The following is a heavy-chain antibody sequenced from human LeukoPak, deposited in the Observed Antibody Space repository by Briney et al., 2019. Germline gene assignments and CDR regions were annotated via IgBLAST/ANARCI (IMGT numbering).Heavy chain of an antibody. Sequence: GGSLRLSCAASGFTFDDYAMHWVRQAPGKGLEWVSLISGDGGSTYYADSVKGRFTISRDNSKNSPYLQMNSLRTEDTALYYCAKEGYSYGAPLFDPWGQGTLVTVSS. CDR1: GFTFDDYA. V-gene: IGHV3-43*02. CDR2: ISGDGGST. CDR3: AKEGYSYGAPLFDP. D-gene: IGHD5-18*01. J-gene: IGHJ5*02.